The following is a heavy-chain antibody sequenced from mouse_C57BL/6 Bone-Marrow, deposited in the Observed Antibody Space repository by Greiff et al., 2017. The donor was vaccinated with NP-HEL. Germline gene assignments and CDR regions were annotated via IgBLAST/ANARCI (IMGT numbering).Heavy chain of an antibody. CDR1: GYTFTSYW. CDR3: AREGSSYPPYWYFDV. Sequence: QVQLQQPGAELVKPGASVKMSCKASGYTFTSYWITWVKQRPGQGLEWIGDIYPGSGSTNYNEKFKSKATLTVDTSSSTAYMQLSSLTSEDSAVYYCAREGSSYPPYWYFDVWGTGTTVTVSS. D-gene: IGHD1-1*01. CDR2: IYPGSGST. J-gene: IGHJ1*03. V-gene: IGHV1-55*01.